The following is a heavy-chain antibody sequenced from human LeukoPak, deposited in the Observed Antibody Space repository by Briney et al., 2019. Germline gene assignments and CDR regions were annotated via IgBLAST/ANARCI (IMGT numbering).Heavy chain of an antibody. Sequence: PGRSLRLSCAASGFTVSSYAMHWVRQAPGKGLEWVAVISYDGSNKYYADSVKGRFTISRDNSKNTLYLQMNSLRAEDTAVYYCAREDSSSWCPDYWGQETLVTVSS. CDR2: ISYDGSNK. V-gene: IGHV3-30*04. D-gene: IGHD6-13*01. CDR3: AREDSSSWCPDY. CDR1: GFTVSSYA. J-gene: IGHJ4*02.